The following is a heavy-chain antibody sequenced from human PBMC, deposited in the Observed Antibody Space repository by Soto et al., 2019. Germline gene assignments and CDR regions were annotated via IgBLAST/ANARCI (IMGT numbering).Heavy chain of an antibody. J-gene: IGHJ4*02. D-gene: IGHD2-15*01. CDR2: ISWNSGSI. V-gene: IGHV3-9*01. CDR1: GFTFDDYA. Sequence: TGGSLRLSCAASGFTFDDYAMHWVRQAPGKGLEWVSGISWNSGSIGYADSVKGRFTISRDNAKNSLYPQMNSLRAEDTALYYCAKDPGYCSGGSCYDFDYWGQGTLVTVSS. CDR3: AKDPGYCSGGSCYDFDY.